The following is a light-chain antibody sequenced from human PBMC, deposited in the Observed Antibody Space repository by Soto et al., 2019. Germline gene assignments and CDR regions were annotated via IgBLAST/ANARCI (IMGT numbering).Light chain of an antibody. J-gene: IGKJ2*03. CDR3: QQYDREPYG. V-gene: IGKV3-20*01. CDR2: GAS. CDR1: QSVSKNN. Sequence: EIVLTQSPGTLCLSPGERGTLSCRASQSVSKNNLAWYQQKPGQAPRVLIYGASSRAPGIPDRFSGSGSGTDFTLTISRLEPEDFAVYYCQQYDREPYGFGQGSKLEIK.